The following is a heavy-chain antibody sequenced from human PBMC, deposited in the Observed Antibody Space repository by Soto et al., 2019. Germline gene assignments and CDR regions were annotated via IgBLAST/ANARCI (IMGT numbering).Heavy chain of an antibody. V-gene: IGHV4-39*01. CDR1: GGSISSSTYY. CDR3: ARQRGYYVDY. Sequence: SETLSLTCTVSGGSISSSTYYWRWIRQPPGKGLEWIGTIYYSGSTYYNPSLKSRVTISVDTSKNQFSLKLSSVTAADTAVYYCARQRGYYVDYWGQGTLVTVSS. CDR2: IYYSGST. D-gene: IGHD3-22*01. J-gene: IGHJ4*02.